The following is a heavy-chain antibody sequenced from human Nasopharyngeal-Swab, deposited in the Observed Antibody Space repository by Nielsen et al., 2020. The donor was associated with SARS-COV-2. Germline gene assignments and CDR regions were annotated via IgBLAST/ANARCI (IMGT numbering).Heavy chain of an antibody. D-gene: IGHD3-22*01. V-gene: IGHV4-4*07. CDR2: IYTSGST. J-gene: IGHJ4*02. CDR1: GGSISSYY. Sequence: SETLSLTCTVSGGSISSYYWSWIRQPAGKGLEWIGRIYTSGSTNYNPSLKSRVTMSVDTPKNQFSLKLSSVTAADTAVYYCARDRVDDYYDSSGQVYYFDYWGQGTLVTVSS. CDR3: ARDRVDDYYDSSGQVYYFDY.